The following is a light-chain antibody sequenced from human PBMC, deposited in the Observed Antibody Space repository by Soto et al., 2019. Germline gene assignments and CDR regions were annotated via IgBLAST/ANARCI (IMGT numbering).Light chain of an antibody. Sequence: DIQLTQSPSFLSASVGDRVTITCRASQDISDYLAWYQQKPGKAPKLLIYTASILQSGVPSRFSGSASGTQFTLTISSLQPEDFATYYCKQFNVYPLTFGGGTQVELK. J-gene: IGKJ4*01. CDR3: KQFNVYPLT. V-gene: IGKV1-9*01. CDR2: TAS. CDR1: QDISDY.